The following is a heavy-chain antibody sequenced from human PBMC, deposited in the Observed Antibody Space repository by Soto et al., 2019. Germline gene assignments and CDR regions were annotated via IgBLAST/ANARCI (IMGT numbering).Heavy chain of an antibody. D-gene: IGHD2-2*01. CDR2: ISGSGGST. CDR1: GCNFSSYA. V-gene: IGHV3-23*01. J-gene: IGHJ1*01. CDR3: AKRRLNTITSLSDF. Sequence: PGRSHRLRYAAAGCNFSSYARSWVRQAPGKGLEWVSAISGSGGSTFYPDSVKGRFFISRDNSDNTLHLQMNTLRDDDTAIYYCAKRRLNTITSLSDFWGQGVQVTVSS.